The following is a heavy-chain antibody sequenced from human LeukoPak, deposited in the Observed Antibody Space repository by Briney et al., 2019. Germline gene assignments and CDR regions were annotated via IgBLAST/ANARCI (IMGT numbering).Heavy chain of an antibody. Sequence: PSETLSLTCTVSGGSISSYYWSWVRQPPGKGLEWVGYIYYSGSTNYNPSLKSRVTMSVDTSKNQFSLKLSSVTAADTAVYYCAREKAVAGTEGDREDYWGQGTLVTVSS. V-gene: IGHV4-59*12. D-gene: IGHD6-19*01. CDR2: IYYSGST. CDR3: AREKAVAGTEGDREDY. J-gene: IGHJ4*02. CDR1: GGSISSYY.